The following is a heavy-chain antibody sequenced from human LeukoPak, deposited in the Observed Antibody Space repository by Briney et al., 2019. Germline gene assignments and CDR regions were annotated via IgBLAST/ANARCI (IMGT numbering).Heavy chain of an antibody. D-gene: IGHD6-13*01. CDR1: GFTFDDYA. CDR2: ISGDGGST. CDR3: AKDPTDSAAAPGLGIDY. V-gene: IGHV3-43*02. J-gene: IGHJ4*02. Sequence: GGSLRLSCAGSGFTFDDYAMHWVRQAPGKGLEWVSLISGDGGSTYYADSVKGRFTISRDNSKNSLYLQMNSLRTEDTALYYCAKDPTDSAAAPGLGIDYWGQGTLVTVSS.